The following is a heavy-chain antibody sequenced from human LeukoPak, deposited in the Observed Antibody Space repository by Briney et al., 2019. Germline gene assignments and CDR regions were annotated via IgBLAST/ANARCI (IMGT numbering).Heavy chain of an antibody. J-gene: IGHJ4*02. D-gene: IGHD6-19*01. CDR2: ISGSGGST. CDR3: AKVPRGSSGWYADY. Sequence: PGGSLRLFCGASGFTFSSYAMSWVRQAPGKGLEWVSAISGSGGSTYYADSVKGRFTISRDNSKNTLYLQMNSLRAEDTAVYYCAKVPRGSSGWYADYWGQGTLVTVSS. V-gene: IGHV3-23*01. CDR1: GFTFSSYA.